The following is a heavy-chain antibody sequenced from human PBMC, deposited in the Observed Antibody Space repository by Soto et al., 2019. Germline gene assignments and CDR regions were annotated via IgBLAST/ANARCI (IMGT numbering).Heavy chain of an antibody. V-gene: IGHV1-69*06. Sequence: SVKVSCKASGGTFSSYAISWVRQAPGQGLEWMGGIIPIFGTANYAQKFQGRVTITADKSTSTAYMELSSLRSEDTAVYYCASMGGCCSSGSCYSGDYWGQGTRVTVSS. J-gene: IGHJ4*02. D-gene: IGHD2-15*01. CDR1: GGTFSSYA. CDR3: ASMGGCCSSGSCYSGDY. CDR2: IIPIFGTA.